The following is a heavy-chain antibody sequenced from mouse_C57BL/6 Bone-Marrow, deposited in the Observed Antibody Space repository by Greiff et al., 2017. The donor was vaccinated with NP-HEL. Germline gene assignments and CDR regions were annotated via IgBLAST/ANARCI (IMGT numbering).Heavy chain of an antibody. CDR1: GYTFTSYG. V-gene: IGHV1-81*01. CDR2: IYPRSGNT. D-gene: IGHD1-2*01. CDR3: ARREGWPRPGFAY. Sequence: QVQLQQSGAELARPGASVKLSCKASGYTFTSYGISWVKQRTGQGLEWIGAIYPRSGNTYYNEKFKGKATLTADKSSSTAYMELRSLTSEDSAVYFCARREGWPRPGFAYWGQGTLVTVSA. J-gene: IGHJ3*01.